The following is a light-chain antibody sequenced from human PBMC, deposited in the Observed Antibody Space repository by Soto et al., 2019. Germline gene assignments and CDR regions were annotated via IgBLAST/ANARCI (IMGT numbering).Light chain of an antibody. J-gene: IGKJ4*01. Sequence: EIVLTQSPAPLSLSPVEIATLSCSAIQIVSSTYLAWFQQKPGQAPRLLIYGASTRATGIPDRFSGSGSGTDFTLTISGLEPEDFALYYCQQYGVTPPNTFGGVTKVDIK. CDR1: QIVSSTY. CDR2: GAS. V-gene: IGKV3-20*01. CDR3: QQYGVTPPNT.